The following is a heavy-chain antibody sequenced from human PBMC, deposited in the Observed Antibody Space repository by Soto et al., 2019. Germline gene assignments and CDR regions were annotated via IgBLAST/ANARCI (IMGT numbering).Heavy chain of an antibody. J-gene: IGHJ5*02. V-gene: IGHV1-69*13. CDR3: ARASLDTAMESNWFDP. CDR1: GGTFSSYA. CDR2: IIPIFGTA. Sequence: AVKVSCKASGGTFSSYAISWVRQAPGQGLEWMGGIIPIFGTANYAQKFQGRVTITADESTSTAYMELSSLRSEDTAVYYCARASLDTAMESNWFDPWGQGTLVTVSS. D-gene: IGHD5-18*01.